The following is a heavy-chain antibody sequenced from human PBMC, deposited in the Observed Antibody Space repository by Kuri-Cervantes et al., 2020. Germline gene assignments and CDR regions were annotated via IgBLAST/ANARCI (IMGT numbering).Heavy chain of an antibody. V-gene: IGHV3-11*01. CDR3: ARGLGSGSYYYYYYGMDV. CDR1: GFTFSDYY. CDR2: ISSSGSTI. D-gene: IGHD3-10*01. Sequence: GESLKISCAASGFTFSDYYMSWIRQAPGKGLEWVSYISSSGSTIYYADSVKGRFTISRDNAKNSLYLQMNSLRSEDTAVYYCARGLGSGSYYYYYYGMDVWGQGTTVTVSS. J-gene: IGHJ6*02.